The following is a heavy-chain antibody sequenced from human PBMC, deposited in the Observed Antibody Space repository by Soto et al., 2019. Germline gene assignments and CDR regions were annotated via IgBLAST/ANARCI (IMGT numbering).Heavy chain of an antibody. CDR1: GFTFSSYW. CDR3: ARGGSIAHRRDYYYGMDV. D-gene: IGHD6-13*01. V-gene: IGHV3-74*01. Sequence: GGSLRLSCAASGFTFSSYWMHWVRQAPGKGLVWVSRINSDGSSTSYADSVKGRFTISRDSAKNTLYLQMNSLRAEDMAVYYCARGGSIAHRRDYYYGMDVWGQGTTVTVSS. CDR2: INSDGSST. J-gene: IGHJ6*02.